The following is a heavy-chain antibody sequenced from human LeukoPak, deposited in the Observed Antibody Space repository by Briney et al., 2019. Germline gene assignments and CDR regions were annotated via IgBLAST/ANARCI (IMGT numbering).Heavy chain of an antibody. CDR3: AREGVVVVAGDHPDWFDP. CDR2: INPSGGST. CDR1: GYTFTSYY. Sequence: ASVKVSCKASGYTFTSYYMHWVRQAPGQGLEWMGIINPSGGSTSYAQTFQGRVTMTRDTSTSTVYMELSSLRSEDTAVYYCAREGVVVVAGDHPDWFDPWGQGTLVTVSS. D-gene: IGHD2-15*01. J-gene: IGHJ5*02. V-gene: IGHV1-46*01.